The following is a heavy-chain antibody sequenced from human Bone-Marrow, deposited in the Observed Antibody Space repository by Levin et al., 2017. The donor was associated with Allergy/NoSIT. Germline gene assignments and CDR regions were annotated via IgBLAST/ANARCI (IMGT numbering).Heavy chain of an antibody. J-gene: IGHJ5*02. CDR2: IYNTGSS. CDR3: AALDFWSGYYVS. Sequence: SETLSLTCTVSGVSVSSTRYYWGWIRQPPGKGLEWIGSIYNTGSSYYHPSLKSRVTMSLDTSQNQFSLKPSSVTAADTAAYYCAALDFWSGYYVSWGRGTLVTVSS. D-gene: IGHD3-3*01. V-gene: IGHV4-39*07. CDR1: GVSVSSTRYY.